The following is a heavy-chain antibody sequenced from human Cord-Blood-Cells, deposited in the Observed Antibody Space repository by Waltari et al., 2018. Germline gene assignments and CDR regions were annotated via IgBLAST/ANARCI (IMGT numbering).Heavy chain of an antibody. V-gene: IGHV4-59*01. J-gene: IGHJ4*02. D-gene: IGHD3-3*01. CDR2: IYYSGST. Sequence: QVQLPESGPGLVKPSEPLSLTCPVPGGSISSFYWRWIRPPPGKGLEWIGYIYYSGSTNYNPSLMSRVTISVDTSKNQFSLKLSSVTAADTAVYYCARYDFWSGFQFFDYWGQGTLVTVSS. CDR1: GGSISSFY. CDR3: ARYDFWSGFQFFDY.